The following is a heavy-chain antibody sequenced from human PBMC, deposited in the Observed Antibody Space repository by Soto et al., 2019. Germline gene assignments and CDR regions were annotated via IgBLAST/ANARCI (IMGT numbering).Heavy chain of an antibody. D-gene: IGHD4-17*01. Sequence: RGSLRLSCAASGFTVSSNYMSWVRQAPGKGLEWVSVIYSGGSTYYADSVKGRFTISRDNAKNTLYLQMNSLRAEDTAVYYCALSHTVTTDYWGQGTLVTVSS. J-gene: IGHJ4*02. CDR1: GFTVSSNY. V-gene: IGHV3-66*01. CDR2: IYSGGST. CDR3: ALSHTVTTDY.